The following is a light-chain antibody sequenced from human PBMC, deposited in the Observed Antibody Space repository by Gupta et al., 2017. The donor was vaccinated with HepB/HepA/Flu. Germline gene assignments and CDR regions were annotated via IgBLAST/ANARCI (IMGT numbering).Light chain of an antibody. J-gene: IGLJ1*01. CDR3: QSYDSSLSGFYV. CDR2: GNS. V-gene: IGLV1-40*01. CDR1: SSNIGAGYD. Sequence: QSVLTQPPSVSGAPGQRVTISCPGRSSNIGAGYDVHWYQQLPGTAPKLLIYGNSNRPSGVPDRFSGSKSGTSASLAITGLQAEDEADYYCQSYDSSLSGFYVFGTGTKVTVL.